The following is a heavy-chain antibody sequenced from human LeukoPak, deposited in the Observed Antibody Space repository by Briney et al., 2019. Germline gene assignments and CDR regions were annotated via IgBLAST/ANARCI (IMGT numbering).Heavy chain of an antibody. CDR1: APAVGSKC. J-gene: IGHJ4*02. CDR3: ARGRGRIAVCYFDY. Sequence: PGGSLRLSRAPAAPAVGSKCTGWARQAPGKGLEWVSVIYSVSSTYYADSVKGGFSISRDNSKNTLYLQMNSLRTEDTAVYYCARGRGRIAVCYFDYWGQGTLVTVSS. D-gene: IGHD6-19*01. CDR2: IYSVSST. V-gene: IGHV3-66*02.